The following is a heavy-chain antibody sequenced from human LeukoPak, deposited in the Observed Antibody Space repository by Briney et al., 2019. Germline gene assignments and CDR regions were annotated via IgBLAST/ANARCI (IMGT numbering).Heavy chain of an antibody. CDR3: ARPYYGSGINSIDY. J-gene: IGHJ4*02. CDR2: INGGGTYM. CDR1: GFTFSSYS. D-gene: IGHD3-10*01. Sequence: TPGGSLRLSCAASGFTFSSYSMNWVRQAPGKGLEWVSSINGGGTYMLYTDSVRGRFTISRDNAKRSLYLQMNSLRVEDTAVYYCARPYYGSGINSIDYWGQGTLVTVSS. V-gene: IGHV3-21*06.